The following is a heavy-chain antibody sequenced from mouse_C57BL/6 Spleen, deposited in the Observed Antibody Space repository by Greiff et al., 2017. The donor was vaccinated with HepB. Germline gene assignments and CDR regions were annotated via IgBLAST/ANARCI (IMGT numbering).Heavy chain of an antibody. V-gene: IGHV1-55*01. J-gene: IGHJ2*01. CDR2: IYPGSGST. Sequence: QVQLQQSGAELVKPGASVKMSCKASGYTFTSYWITWVKQRPGQGLEWIGDIYPGSGSTNYNEKFKSKATLTVDTSSSTAYMQLSSLTSEDSAVYYCARSGYYGSSYDFDYWGQGTTLTVSS. CDR1: GYTFTSYW. D-gene: IGHD1-1*01. CDR3: ARSGYYGSSYDFDY.